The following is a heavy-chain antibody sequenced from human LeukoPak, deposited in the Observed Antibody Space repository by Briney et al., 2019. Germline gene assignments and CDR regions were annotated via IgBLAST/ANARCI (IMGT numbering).Heavy chain of an antibody. CDR1: AFTFSDYY. D-gene: IGHD3-10*01. CDR2: ISSNSSYT. J-gene: IGHJ3*02. CDR3: ARVFLLSRMVRGAIHAFDI. Sequence: GGSQRLPCAASAFTFSDYYVSWMRQAPGKVLRTVSYISSNSSYTKYEDSAKGRFTIARDNVKNTLYLQMNSLRAEDTAVYYCARVFLLSRMVRGAIHAFDIWGQGTMVTVSS. V-gene: IGHV3-11*06.